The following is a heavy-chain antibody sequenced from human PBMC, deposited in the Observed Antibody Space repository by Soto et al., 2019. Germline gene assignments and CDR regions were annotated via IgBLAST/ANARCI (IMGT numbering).Heavy chain of an antibody. V-gene: IGHV1-24*01. CDR1: GYTLTELS. CDR2: FDPEDGET. CDR3: ATGEDYYDSSGYSNWFYD. Sequence: ASVKVSCKVSGYTLTELSMHWVRQAPGKGLEWMGGFDPEDGETIYAQKFQGRVTMTEDTSTDTAYMELSSLRSEDTAVYYCATGEDYYDSSGYSNWFYDWGQGSLVTVSS. J-gene: IGHJ5*02. D-gene: IGHD3-22*01.